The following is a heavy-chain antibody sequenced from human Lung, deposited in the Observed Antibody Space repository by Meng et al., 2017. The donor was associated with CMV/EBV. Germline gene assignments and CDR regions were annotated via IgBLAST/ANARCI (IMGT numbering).Heavy chain of an antibody. CDR3: ATSRCSGGSCQIDY. CDR2: INPNSGRT. D-gene: IGHD2-15*01. J-gene: IGHJ4*02. Sequence: SGYTFTGHYMQWVRQAPGQGLEWMGWINPNSGRTNYAEKFQDWVTMSRDTSISTAYMELSGLKSDDTAVYYCATSRCSGGSCQIDYWGQGSLVTVSS. V-gene: IGHV1-2*04. CDR1: GYTFTGHY.